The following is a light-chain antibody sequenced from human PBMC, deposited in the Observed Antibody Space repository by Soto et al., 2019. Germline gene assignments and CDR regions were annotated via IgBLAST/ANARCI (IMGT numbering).Light chain of an antibody. V-gene: IGLV2-11*01. CDR1: SSDVGGYNY. CDR2: DVT. CDR3: CSYAGSYTWV. J-gene: IGLJ1*01. Sequence: QSALTQPRSVSGSPGQSVTICCTGTSSDVGGYNYVSWYEQHPVKAPKLMIYDVTKRPSGVPDRFSGSKSGNTASLTISGLQAEDEADYYCCSYAGSYTWVFGTGTKVTVL.